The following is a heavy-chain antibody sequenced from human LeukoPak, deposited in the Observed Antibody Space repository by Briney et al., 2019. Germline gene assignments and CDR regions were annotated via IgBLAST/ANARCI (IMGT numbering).Heavy chain of an antibody. J-gene: IGHJ5*02. CDR1: GYTFTSYG. D-gene: IGHD2-21*02. CDR2: ISAYNGNT. CDR3: ARAPYCGGDCSMGWFDP. V-gene: IGHV1-18*01. Sequence: ASVKVSCKASGYTFTSYGISWVRQAPGQGLEWMGWISAYNGNTNYAQKLQGRVTMTTDTSTSTANMELRSLRPDDTAVYYCARAPYCGGDCSMGWFDPWGQGTLVTVSS.